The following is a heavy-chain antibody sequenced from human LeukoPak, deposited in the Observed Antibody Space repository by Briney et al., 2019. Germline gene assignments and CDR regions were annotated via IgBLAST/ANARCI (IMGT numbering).Heavy chain of an antibody. CDR2: IDHSGDT. J-gene: IGHJ4*02. Sequence: PGGSLRLSCAASGFIFSDYSMHWVRQPPGKGLEWIGEIDHSGDTNYNPSLKSRVTISVDTSKNQFSLKLRSVTAADTAVYYCAPGWAILDAYWGQGTLVTVTS. V-gene: IGHV4-34*08. CDR1: GFIFSDYS. CDR3: APGWAILDAY. D-gene: IGHD1-14*01.